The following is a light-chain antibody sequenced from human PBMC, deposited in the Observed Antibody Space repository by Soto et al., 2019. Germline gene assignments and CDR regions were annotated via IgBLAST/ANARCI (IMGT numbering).Light chain of an antibody. CDR3: QQRYNSPLT. Sequence: DIPMTQSPSSLSASVGDRDTITCRASTSMCSYLNWFQQKPGKAPMVLIYGASSLQSGVTSRFSGSGSGTDFTLTISSLQPEDVATYYCQQRYNSPLTFGGGTKVEIK. CDR2: GAS. J-gene: IGKJ4*01. V-gene: IGKV1-39*01. CDR1: TSMCSY.